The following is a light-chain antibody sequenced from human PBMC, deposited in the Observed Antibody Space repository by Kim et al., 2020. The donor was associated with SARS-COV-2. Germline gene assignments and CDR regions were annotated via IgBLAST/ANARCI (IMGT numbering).Light chain of an antibody. CDR3: QQYNRYPLT. V-gene: IGKV1-5*03. Sequence: DIQLTQSPSTLSASVGDRVTITCRASQSSSNWLAWYQQKPGKAPKLLIHKASNLESGVPSRFSGSGSGTEFTLTISSLQPDDFATYYCQQYNRYPLTFGGGTKVDIK. CDR2: KAS. CDR1: QSSSNW. J-gene: IGKJ4*01.